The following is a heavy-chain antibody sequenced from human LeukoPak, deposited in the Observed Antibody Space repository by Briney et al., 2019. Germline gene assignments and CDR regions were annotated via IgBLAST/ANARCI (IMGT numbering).Heavy chain of an antibody. CDR1: GGTFSSYA. J-gene: IGHJ4*02. CDR2: IIPILGIA. CDR3: AREVNYYDSSGYPDY. V-gene: IGHV1-69*04. Sequence: SVKVSCKASGGTFSSYAISWVRQAPGQGLEWMGRIIPILGIANYAQKFQGRVTITADKSTSTAYMELSSLRSEDTAVYYRAREVNYYDSSGYPDYWGQGTLVTVSS. D-gene: IGHD3-22*01.